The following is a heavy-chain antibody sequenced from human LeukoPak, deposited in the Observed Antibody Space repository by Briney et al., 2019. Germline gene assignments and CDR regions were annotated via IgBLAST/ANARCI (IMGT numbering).Heavy chain of an antibody. CDR3: ARISYDFWSGYYMTFDY. J-gene: IGHJ4*02. CDR2: IKQDGSEK. V-gene: IGHV3-7*01. CDR1: GFTFSSYW. D-gene: IGHD3-3*01. Sequence: GGSLRLSCAASGFTFSSYWMSWVRQAPGKGLEWVANIKQDGSEKYYVDSVKGRFTISRDNAKNSLYLQMNGLRAEDTAVYYCARISYDFWSGYYMTFDYWGQGTLVTVSS.